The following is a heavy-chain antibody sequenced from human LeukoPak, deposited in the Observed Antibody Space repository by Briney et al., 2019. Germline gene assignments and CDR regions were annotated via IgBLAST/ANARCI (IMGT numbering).Heavy chain of an antibody. D-gene: IGHD3-22*01. Sequence: PSETLSLTCTVSGGSISSYYWSWIRQPPGKGLEWIGYIYYSGSTNYNPSLKSRVTISVDTSKNQFSLKLSSVTAADTAVYYCARAHHDSSGYYYVRWFDPWGQGTLVTVSS. J-gene: IGHJ5*02. V-gene: IGHV4-59*01. CDR1: GGSISSYY. CDR3: ARAHHDSSGYYYVRWFDP. CDR2: IYYSGST.